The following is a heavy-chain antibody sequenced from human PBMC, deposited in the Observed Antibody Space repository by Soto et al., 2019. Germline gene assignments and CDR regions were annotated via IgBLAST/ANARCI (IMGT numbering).Heavy chain of an antibody. CDR1: GFTFSSYG. Sequence: ESGGGVVHPGRSLRLSCAASGFTFSSYGMHWVRQAPGKGLEWVAVISYDGSNKYYADSVKGRFTISRDNSKNTLYLQMNSLRAEDTAVYYCAKEGEYSGSPIFDYWGQGTLVTVSS. CDR2: ISYDGSNK. J-gene: IGHJ4*02. D-gene: IGHD1-26*01. V-gene: IGHV3-30*18. CDR3: AKEGEYSGSPIFDY.